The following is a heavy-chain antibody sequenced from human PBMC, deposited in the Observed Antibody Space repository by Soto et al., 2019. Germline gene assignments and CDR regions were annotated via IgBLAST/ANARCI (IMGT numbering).Heavy chain of an antibody. D-gene: IGHD3-9*01. Sequence: KASETLSLTCTVSGDSLSSGGHYWSWIRQHPGKGLEWIGHIYDSVNTYYSPSLRSRVTISADMSKNQFSLNLRSVTAADTAVYYCARVDNRGYFAILTDSWGQGTLVTVSS. CDR1: GDSLSSGGHY. J-gene: IGHJ4*02. V-gene: IGHV4-31*03. CDR3: ARVDNRGYFAILTDS. CDR2: IYDSVNT.